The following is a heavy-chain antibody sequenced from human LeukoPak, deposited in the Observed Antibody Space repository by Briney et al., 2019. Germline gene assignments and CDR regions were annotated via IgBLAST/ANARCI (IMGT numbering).Heavy chain of an antibody. V-gene: IGHV2-5*02. D-gene: IGHD2-2*01. CDR3: AHRTTSSGPLVL. J-gene: IGHJ4*02. Sequence: SGPTRVNPTQTLTLTCTFFGFSLSTNRVGVGWIRQSPGEALEWLALIYGDDDKRYTSSLKGRLTISRDPSKNQVVLTMTNMDPVDTATYFCAHRTTSSGPLVLWGQGVLVTVSS. CDR1: GFSLSTNRVG. CDR2: IYGDDDK.